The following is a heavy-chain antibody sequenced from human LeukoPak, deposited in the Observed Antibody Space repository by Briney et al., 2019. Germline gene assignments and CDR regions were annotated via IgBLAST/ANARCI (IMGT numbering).Heavy chain of an antibody. CDR1: GSIFSNYA. V-gene: IGHV3-23*01. D-gene: IGHD4-17*01. J-gene: IGHJ4*02. Sequence: GGSLRLSCAASGSIFSNYAMTWVRQAPGKGLEWVSSSGSTTDYSDSVKGRFTISRDNSKNTLHLQMNSLRADDTAVYYCTRDSSYGGYSTAFDYWGQGALVTVSS. CDR2: SGSTT. CDR3: TRDSSYGGYSTAFDY.